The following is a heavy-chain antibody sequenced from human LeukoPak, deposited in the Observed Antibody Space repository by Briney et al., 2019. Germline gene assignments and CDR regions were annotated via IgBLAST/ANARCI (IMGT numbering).Heavy chain of an antibody. D-gene: IGHD3-9*01. J-gene: IGHJ4*02. Sequence: ASVKVSCKASGYTFTGYYMHWVRQAPGQGLEWMGWINPNSGGTNYAQKFQGWVTMTRDTSISTAYMELSRLRSDDTAVYYCARAGPDYDILTGSYYFDYWGQGTLVTVSS. V-gene: IGHV1-2*04. CDR2: INPNSGGT. CDR1: GYTFTGYY. CDR3: ARAGPDYDILTGSYYFDY.